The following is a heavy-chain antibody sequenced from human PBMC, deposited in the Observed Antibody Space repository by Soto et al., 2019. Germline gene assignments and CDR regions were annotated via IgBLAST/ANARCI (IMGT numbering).Heavy chain of an antibody. CDR3: ARDPYHVLMVNAPNLYGMDV. Sequence: ASVKVSCKASGYTFTTYDISWVRQAPGQGLEWMGRISTYNGNTNYPQSLQGRLTMTTDTSTTTAYMELRSLRSDDTAVYYCARDPYHVLMVNAPNLYGMDVWGKGTTVTVCS. CDR1: GYTFTTYD. D-gene: IGHD2-8*01. CDR2: ISTYNGNT. J-gene: IGHJ6*04. V-gene: IGHV1-18*01.